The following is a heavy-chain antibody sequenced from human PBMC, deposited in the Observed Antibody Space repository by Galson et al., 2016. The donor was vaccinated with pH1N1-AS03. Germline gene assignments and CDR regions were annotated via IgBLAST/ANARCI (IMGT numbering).Heavy chain of an antibody. CDR2: IKSKRDGGAT. D-gene: IGHD6-13*01. Sequence: SLRLSCAASGFTFTNAWMSWVRQAPGMGLEWVGRIKSKRDGGATEYAGPVKGRFTIPRDDSQNTLYLQMSSLKIEDTAMYYCTTMSQAAAPNWGQGTLVTVSS. V-gene: IGHV3-15*01. J-gene: IGHJ4*02. CDR1: GFTFTNAW. CDR3: TTMSQAAAPN.